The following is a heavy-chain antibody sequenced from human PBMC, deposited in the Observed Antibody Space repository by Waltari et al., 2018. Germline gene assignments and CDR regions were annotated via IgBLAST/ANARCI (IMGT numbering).Heavy chain of an antibody. D-gene: IGHD4-17*01. Sequence: QVQLTESGGGVVRPGGSLRVSCAASGLTFWNFAYRWVRQTPARGRGWVAFIRFDGTTAYYADSVTGRFTVSRDNSENRGYLQMNSLRPEDTGVYHCVKDGDYNLPAYDAFDIWGPGTMVSVSS. CDR2: IRFDGTTA. CDR1: GLTFWNFA. J-gene: IGHJ3*02. V-gene: IGHV3-30*02. CDR3: VKDGDYNLPAYDAFDI.